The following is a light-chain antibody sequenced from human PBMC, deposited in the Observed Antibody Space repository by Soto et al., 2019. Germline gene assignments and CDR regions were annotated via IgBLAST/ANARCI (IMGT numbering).Light chain of an antibody. J-gene: IGKJ1*01. CDR2: DAS. CDR1: QSISTW. V-gene: IGKV1-5*01. CDR3: QQYNSDSRT. Sequence: DIQMTQSPSTLSASVGDRVTITCRASQSISTWLAWYQQKPGNAPKLLIFDASNLESVVPSRFSVSGSGTEFTLTIDSMQPDEFATYYCQQYNSDSRTFGQGTKVDIK.